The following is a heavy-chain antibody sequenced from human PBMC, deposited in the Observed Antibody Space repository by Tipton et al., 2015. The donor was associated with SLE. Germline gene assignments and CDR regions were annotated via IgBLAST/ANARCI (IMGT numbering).Heavy chain of an antibody. D-gene: IGHD3-22*01. CDR1: GGSVSSTHW. CDR3: ARGGGFYYDTSGYYYDPYYFDF. J-gene: IGHJ4*02. CDR2: IYHSGST. Sequence: TLSLTCAVSGGSVSSTHWWSWVRQPPGKGLEWIGKIYHSGSTNYNPSLKSRVTISIDKSNNQFSLKLSSVTAADTAVYYCARGGGFYYDTSGYYYDPYYFDFWGQGTLVTVSS. V-gene: IGHV4-4*02.